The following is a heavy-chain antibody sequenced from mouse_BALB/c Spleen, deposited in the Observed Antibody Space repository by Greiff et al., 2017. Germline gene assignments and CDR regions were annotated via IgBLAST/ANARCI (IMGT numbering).Heavy chain of an antibody. CDR3: ARGDYGSSHWYFDV. J-gene: IGHJ1*01. V-gene: IGHV5-6-5*01. CDR1: GFTFSSYA. CDR2: ISSGGST. D-gene: IGHD1-1*01. Sequence: DVKLVESGGGLVKPGGSLKLSCAASGFTFSSYAMSWVRQTPEKRLEWVASISSGGSTYYPDSVKGRFTISRDNARNILYLQMSSLRSEDTAMYYGARGDYGSSHWYFDVWGAGTTVTVSS.